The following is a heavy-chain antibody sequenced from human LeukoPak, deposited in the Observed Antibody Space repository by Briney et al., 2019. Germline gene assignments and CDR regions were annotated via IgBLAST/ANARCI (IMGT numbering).Heavy chain of an antibody. V-gene: IGHV4-4*09. D-gene: IGHD2-2*02. Sequence: SETLSLTCTVSGGSIRSYYWSWIRQPPGKGLEWIGYIYTSGSTNYNPSLKSRVTISVDTSKNQFSLKLSSVTAADTAVYYCARAQAGYCSSTSCYRWFDPWGQGTLVTVSS. CDR2: IYTSGST. CDR1: GGSIRSYY. J-gene: IGHJ5*02. CDR3: ARAQAGYCSSTSCYRWFDP.